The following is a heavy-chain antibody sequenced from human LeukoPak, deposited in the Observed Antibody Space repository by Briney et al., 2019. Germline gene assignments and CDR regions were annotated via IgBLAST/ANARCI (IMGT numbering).Heavy chain of an antibody. J-gene: IGHJ4*02. D-gene: IGHD3-3*01. Sequence: SETLSLTCTVSGGSVSNYYWSWFRQPPGKGLEWLGYIYYSGNTNYNPSLKSRVAISVDTSKNQFSLKLSSVTAADTAVYYCARGYDFWSGQLPYFDYWGQGTLVTVSS. CDR1: GGSVSNYY. V-gene: IGHV4-59*02. CDR2: IYYSGNT. CDR3: ARGYDFWSGQLPYFDY.